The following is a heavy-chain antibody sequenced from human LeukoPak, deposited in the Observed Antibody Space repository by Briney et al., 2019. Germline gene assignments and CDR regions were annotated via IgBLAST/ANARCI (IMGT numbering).Heavy chain of an antibody. CDR3: ARSYGGSPDY. V-gene: IGHV4-59*02. CDR1: GGSVSSYY. J-gene: IGHJ4*02. Sequence: SETLSLTCTVSGGSVSSYYWSWIRQPPGKGLEWIGYIYYSGSTNYNPSLKSRVTISVDTSKNQFSLKLSSVTAADTAVYYCARSYGGSPDYWGQGTLVTVSS. D-gene: IGHD3-16*01. CDR2: IYYSGST.